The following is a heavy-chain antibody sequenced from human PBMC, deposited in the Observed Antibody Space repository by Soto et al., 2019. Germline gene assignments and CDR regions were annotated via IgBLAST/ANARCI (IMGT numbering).Heavy chain of an antibody. CDR2: ISTEGNNA. CDR3: VRGPRHGALDI. Sequence: QVQLVESGGDVVKPGRSLRLSCAASGSTFSSSDIHWVRQAPGKGLEWVAHISTEGNNAYYAYSVKGRVTISRDNDRNTVYLQENSVRREDTAVYLCVRGPRHGALDIWGQGNLVTVSS. V-gene: IGHV3-30-3*01. J-gene: IGHJ3*02. CDR1: GSTFSSSD.